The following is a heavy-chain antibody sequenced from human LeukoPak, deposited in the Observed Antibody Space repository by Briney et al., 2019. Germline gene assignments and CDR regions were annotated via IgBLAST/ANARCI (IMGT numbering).Heavy chain of an antibody. CDR3: ARTEVDWNDDAFDI. CDR2: IIPIFGTA. J-gene: IGHJ3*02. Sequence: SVKVSCKASGGTFSSYAISWERQAPGQGLEWMGGIIPIFGTANYAQKFQGRVTITADESTSTAYMELSSLRSEDTAVYYCARTEVDWNDDAFDIWGQGTMVTVSS. D-gene: IGHD1-1*01. V-gene: IGHV1-69*13. CDR1: GGTFSSYA.